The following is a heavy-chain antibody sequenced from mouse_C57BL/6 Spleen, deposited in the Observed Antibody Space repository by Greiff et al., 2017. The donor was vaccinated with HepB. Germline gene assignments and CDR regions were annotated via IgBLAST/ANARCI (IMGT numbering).Heavy chain of an antibody. V-gene: IGHV1-26*01. CDR1: GYTFTDYY. J-gene: IGHJ4*01. CDR2: INPNNGGT. Sequence: EVQLQQSGPELVKPGASVKISCKASGYTFTDYYMNWVKQSHGKSLEWIGDINPNNGGTSYNQKFKGKATLTVDKSSSTAYMELRSLTSEDSAVYYCERCPHYYAMDYWGQGTSVTVSS. CDR3: ERCPHYYAMDY.